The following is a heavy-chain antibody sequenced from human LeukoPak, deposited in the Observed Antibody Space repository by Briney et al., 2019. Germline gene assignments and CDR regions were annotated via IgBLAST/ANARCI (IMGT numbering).Heavy chain of an antibody. D-gene: IGHD2-2*02. Sequence: GGSLRLSCAASGFTFSSYWMHWVRQAPGKGLVWVSRINSDGSSTSYADSVKGRFTISRDNAKNTLYLQMNGLRAEDTAVYYCARAFCSSTSCYSGDRYFDYWGPGTLVTVSS. J-gene: IGHJ4*02. CDR2: INSDGSST. CDR1: GFTFSSYW. CDR3: ARAFCSSTSCYSGDRYFDY. V-gene: IGHV3-74*01.